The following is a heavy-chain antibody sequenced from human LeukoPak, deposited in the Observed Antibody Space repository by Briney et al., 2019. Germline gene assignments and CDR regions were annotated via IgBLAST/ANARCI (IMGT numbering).Heavy chain of an antibody. Sequence: PGGSLRLSCAASGFTFSSYAMHWVRQAPGKGLEWVAVISYDGSNKYYADSVKGRFTISRDNSKNTLYLQMNSLRAEDTAVYYCARDFRVGVGSPGAFDIWGQGTMVTVSS. CDR1: GFTFSSYA. D-gene: IGHD1-26*01. CDR2: ISYDGSNK. CDR3: ARDFRVGVGSPGAFDI. V-gene: IGHV3-30-3*01. J-gene: IGHJ3*02.